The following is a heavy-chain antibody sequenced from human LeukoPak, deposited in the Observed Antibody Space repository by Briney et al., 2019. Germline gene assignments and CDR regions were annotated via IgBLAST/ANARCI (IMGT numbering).Heavy chain of an antibody. D-gene: IGHD4-17*01. Sequence: ASVKVSCKASGYTFTGYFMHWVRQAPGQGLEWMGRINSNTGGTTYAQKFQGRVTMTRDTSITTAHMELSRLKSDDTAVYYCARGQPYGDYNWFDLWGQGALVTASS. CDR1: GYTFTGYF. CDR3: ARGQPYGDYNWFDL. J-gene: IGHJ5*02. V-gene: IGHV1-2*06. CDR2: INSNTGGT.